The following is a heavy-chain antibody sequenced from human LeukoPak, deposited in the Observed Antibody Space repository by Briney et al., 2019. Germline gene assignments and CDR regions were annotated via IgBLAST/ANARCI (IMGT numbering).Heavy chain of an antibody. CDR3: ARIAVAGVYYFDY. CDR2: IYYSGST. V-gene: IGHV4-59*01. Sequence: PSETLSLTCTVSGGSISNYYWSWIRQPPGKGLEWIGYIYYSGSTNYNPSPKSRVTISVDTSKNQFSLKLSSVTAADTAVYYCARIAVAGVYYFDYWGQGTLVTVSS. J-gene: IGHJ4*02. CDR1: GGSISNYY. D-gene: IGHD6-19*01.